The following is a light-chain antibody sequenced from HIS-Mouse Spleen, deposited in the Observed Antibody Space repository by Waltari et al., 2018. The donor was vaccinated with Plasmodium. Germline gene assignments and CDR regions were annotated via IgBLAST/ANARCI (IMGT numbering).Light chain of an antibody. CDR1: QSVSSN. CDR2: GAS. CDR3: QQYNNWPPEVT. V-gene: IGKV3-15*01. J-gene: IGKJ1*01. Sequence: EIVMTQSPATLSVSPGERATLSCRASQSVSSNLAGYQQKPGQAPRLLIYGASTRATGIPARCGGSGSGTEFTLTLSSMQSEDFAVYYCQQYNNWPPEVTFGQGTKVEIK.